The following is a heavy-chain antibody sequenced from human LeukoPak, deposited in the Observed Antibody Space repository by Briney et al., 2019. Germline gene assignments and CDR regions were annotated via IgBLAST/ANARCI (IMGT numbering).Heavy chain of an antibody. Sequence: PSQTLSLTCAVSGGSISSGGYSWSRTRQPPGKGLEWIGYIYHSGSTYYNPSLKSRVTISVDTSKNQFSLKLSSVTAADTAVYYCARERGGNFDYWGQGTLVTVSS. CDR1: GGSISSGGYS. CDR3: ARERGGNFDY. D-gene: IGHD3-16*01. J-gene: IGHJ4*02. V-gene: IGHV4-30-2*05. CDR2: IYHSGST.